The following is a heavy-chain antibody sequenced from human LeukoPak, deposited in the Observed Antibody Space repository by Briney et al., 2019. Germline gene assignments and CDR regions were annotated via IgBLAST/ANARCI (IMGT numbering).Heavy chain of an antibody. V-gene: IGHV3-23*01. J-gene: IGHJ4*02. CDR1: GFTFSSYA. CDR2: ISGSGGST. CDR3: AKRPNYDFWSGYYVNY. Sequence: GGSLRLSCAASGFTFSSYAMNWVRQAPGKGLEWVSAISGSGGSTYYADSVKGRFTISRDNSKNTLYLQMNSLRAEDTAVYYCAKRPNYDFWSGYYVNYWGQGTLVTVSS. D-gene: IGHD3-3*01.